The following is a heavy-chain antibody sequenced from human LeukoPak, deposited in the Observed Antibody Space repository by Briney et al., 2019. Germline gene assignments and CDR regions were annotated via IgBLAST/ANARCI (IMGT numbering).Heavy chain of an antibody. Sequence: GGSLRLSCAASAFTFSDFSMSWVRQAPGKGLEWISYIDTSSSVVYYANSVMGRFTVTRDNAKNSLYLQMNGLRDEDTAVYYCAKEDDSWGPNNLDLWGQGTMVTVS. CDR2: IDTSSSVV. J-gene: IGHJ3*01. CDR1: AFTFSDFS. D-gene: IGHD7-27*01. CDR3: AKEDDSWGPNNLDL. V-gene: IGHV3-48*02.